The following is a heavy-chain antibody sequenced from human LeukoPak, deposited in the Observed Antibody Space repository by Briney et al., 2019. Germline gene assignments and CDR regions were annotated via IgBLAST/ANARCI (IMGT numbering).Heavy chain of an antibody. CDR3: ARALYSGYEAPGFDY. V-gene: IGHV3-11*01. CDR2: ISSSGSTI. D-gene: IGHD5-12*01. J-gene: IGHJ4*02. CDR1: GFTFSDYY. Sequence: GGSLRLSCAASGFTFSDYYMSWIRQAPGKGLEWVSYISSSGSTIYYADSVKGRFTISRDNAKNSLYLQMNSLGAEDTAVYYCARALYSGYEAPGFDYWGQGTLVTVSS.